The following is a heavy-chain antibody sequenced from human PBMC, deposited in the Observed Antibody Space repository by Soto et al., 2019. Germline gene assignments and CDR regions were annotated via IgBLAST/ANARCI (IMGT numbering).Heavy chain of an antibody. V-gene: IGHV4-30-4*01. CDR2: IYYSGST. D-gene: IGHD3-10*01. CDR1: GGSISSGDYY. Sequence: PSETLSLTCTVSGGSISSGDYYWSWIRQPPGKGLEWIGYIYYSGSTYYNPSLKSRVTISVDTSKNQFSLKLSSVTAADTAVYYCANGRLLWFGEFNYYYYGMDVWGQGTTVTVSS. J-gene: IGHJ6*02. CDR3: ANGRLLWFGEFNYYYYGMDV.